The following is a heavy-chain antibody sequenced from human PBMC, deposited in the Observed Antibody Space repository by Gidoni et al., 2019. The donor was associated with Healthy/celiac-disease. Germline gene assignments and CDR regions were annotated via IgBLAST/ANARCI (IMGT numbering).Heavy chain of an antibody. Sequence: QVQLVQSGAEVKKPEASVKVSCKASGYTFTGSYMHWVRQAPGQGLEWMGWINPNSGGTNYAQKFQGWVTMTRDTSISTAYMELSRLRSDDTAVYYCARGSSSAPSYYYYYYMDVWGKGTTVTVSS. CDR1: GYTFTGSY. CDR3: ARGSSSAPSYYYYYYMDV. D-gene: IGHD6-6*01. J-gene: IGHJ6*03. V-gene: IGHV1-2*04. CDR2: INPNSGGT.